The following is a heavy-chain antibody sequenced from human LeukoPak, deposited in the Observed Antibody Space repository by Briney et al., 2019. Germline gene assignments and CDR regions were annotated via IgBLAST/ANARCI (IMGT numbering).Heavy chain of an antibody. CDR3: ARDGHGGNSFDF. CDR2: INANSGGT. D-gene: IGHD4-23*01. CDR1: GYTFTPYY. J-gene: IGHJ4*02. Sequence: GASVKVSCTASGYTFTPYYMHWVRQAPGQGVEWMGWINANSGGTDYAQKFQDRVTMTRDTSISTAYMELSRLTSDDTAVYYCARDGHGGNSFDFWGQGTLVTVSS. V-gene: IGHV1-2*02.